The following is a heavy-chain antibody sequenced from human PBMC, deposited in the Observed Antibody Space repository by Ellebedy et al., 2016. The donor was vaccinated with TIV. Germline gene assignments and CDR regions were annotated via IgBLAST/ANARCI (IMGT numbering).Heavy chain of an antibody. CDR2: ISYDESNK. V-gene: IGHV3-30*18. Sequence: GESLKISCAASGFTFSSYGMHWVRQAPGKGLEWVAVISYDESNKYYADSVKGRFTISRDNSKNTLYLQINSLRAKDTAVYYCTKGVGTTWYRGFDYWGQGTLVTVSS. CDR3: TKGVGTTWYRGFDY. J-gene: IGHJ4*02. CDR1: GFTFSSYG. D-gene: IGHD1-26*01.